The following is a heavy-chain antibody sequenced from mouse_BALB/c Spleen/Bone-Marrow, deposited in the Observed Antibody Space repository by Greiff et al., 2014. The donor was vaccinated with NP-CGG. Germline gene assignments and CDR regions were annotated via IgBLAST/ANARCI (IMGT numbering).Heavy chain of an antibody. CDR1: GYSITSGYG. Sequence: EVKLVESGPDLVKPSQSLSLTCTVTGYSITSGYGWHWIRQFPGNKLEWMGYIHYSGSTNYNPSLKSRISITRDTSKNQFFLQLNSVTTEDTATYYCARSTMITTVDYWGQGTTRTVSS. CDR3: ARSTMITTVDY. CDR2: IHYSGST. V-gene: IGHV3-1*02. D-gene: IGHD2-4*01. J-gene: IGHJ2*01.